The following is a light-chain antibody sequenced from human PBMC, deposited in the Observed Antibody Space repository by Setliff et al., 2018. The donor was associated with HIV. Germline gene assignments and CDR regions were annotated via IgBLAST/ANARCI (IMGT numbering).Light chain of an antibody. CDR3: CSYAGTDTYI. V-gene: IGLV1-40*01. J-gene: IGLJ1*01. Sequence: QSVLTQPPSVSGAPGQRITISCTGSSSNIGAAYAVQWYKQLPGTAPKLIIYDVYRRPSGVPDRFSGSKSGDTASLTISGLQSEDEADYYCCSYAGTDTYIFGSGTKVTVL. CDR2: DVY. CDR1: SSNIGAAYA.